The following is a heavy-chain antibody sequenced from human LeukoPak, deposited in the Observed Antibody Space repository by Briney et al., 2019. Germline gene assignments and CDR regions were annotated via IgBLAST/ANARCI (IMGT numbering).Heavy chain of an antibody. J-gene: IGHJ3*02. D-gene: IGHD6-13*01. Sequence: SETLSLTCTVSGDSIRSPTYYWGWIRQPPGKGLEWIGSIYYSGNTYYNPSLMSRVTISVDTSKNQFSLKLSSVTAADTAVYYCASSRLDDAFDIWGQGTMVTVSS. V-gene: IGHV4-39*07. CDR2: IYYSGNT. CDR1: GDSIRSPTYY. CDR3: ASSRLDDAFDI.